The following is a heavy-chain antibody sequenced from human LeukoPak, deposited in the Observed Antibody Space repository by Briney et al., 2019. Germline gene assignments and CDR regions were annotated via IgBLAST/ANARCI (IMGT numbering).Heavy chain of an antibody. J-gene: IGHJ4*02. D-gene: IGHD2-8*01. CDR3: ARDNYCTNGVCLYYFDY. V-gene: IGHV1-2*02. CDR2: INPNSGGT. CDR1: GYTFTGYY. Sequence: ASVKVSCKASGYTFTGYYMHWVRQAPGQGLEWMGWINPNSGGTNYAQKFQGRVTMTRDTYTSTVYMELSSLRSEDTAVYYCARDNYCTNGVCLYYFDYWGQGTLVTVSS.